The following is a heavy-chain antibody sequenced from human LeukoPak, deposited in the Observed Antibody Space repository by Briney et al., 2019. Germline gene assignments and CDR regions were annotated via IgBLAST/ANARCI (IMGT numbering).Heavy chain of an antibody. CDR1: GGSFSGYY. Sequence: SETLSLTCAVYGGSFSGYYWSWVRQPPGKGLEWIGEINHSGSTNYNPSLKSRVTISVDTSKNQFSLKLSSVTAADTAVYYCARDQQMSVDGMDVWGQGTTVTVSS. CDR2: INHSGST. CDR3: ARDQQMSVDGMDV. V-gene: IGHV4-34*01. D-gene: IGHD1/OR15-1a*01. J-gene: IGHJ6*02.